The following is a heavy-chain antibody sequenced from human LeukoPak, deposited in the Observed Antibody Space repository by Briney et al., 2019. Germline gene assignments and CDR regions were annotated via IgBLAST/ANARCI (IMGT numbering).Heavy chain of an antibody. CDR3: ARASGLGGSSSGAWGAIFDY. CDR1: GYSISSGYY. Sequence: SETLSLTCAVSGYSISSGYYRGWIRQPPGKGLEWIGSIYHSGSTYYNPSLKSRVTISVDTSKNQFSLKLSSVTAADTAVYYCARASGLGGSSSGAWGAIFDYWGQGTLVTVSS. D-gene: IGHD1-26*01. CDR2: IYHSGST. V-gene: IGHV4-38-2*01. J-gene: IGHJ4*02.